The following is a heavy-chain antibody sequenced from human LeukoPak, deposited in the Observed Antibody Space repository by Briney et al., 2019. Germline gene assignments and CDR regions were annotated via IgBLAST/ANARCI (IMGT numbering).Heavy chain of an antibody. D-gene: IGHD6-6*01. CDR1: GYTFTSYG. J-gene: IGHJ4*02. CDR3: ATGRIAARPSYYFDY. V-gene: IGHV1-18*01. Sequence: ASVKVSCKASGYTFTSYGISWVRQAPGQGLEWMGWISAYNGNTNYAQKLQGRVTMTTDTSTSTAYMELRSLRSDDTAVYYCATGRIAARPSYYFDYWGQGTLVTVSS. CDR2: ISAYNGNT.